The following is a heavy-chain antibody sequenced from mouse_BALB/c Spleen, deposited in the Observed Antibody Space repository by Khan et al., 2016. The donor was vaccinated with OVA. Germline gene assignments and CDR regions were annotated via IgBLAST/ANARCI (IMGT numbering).Heavy chain of an antibody. Sequence: EVQLVESGGDVVKPGGSLKLSCAASGFTFSTYGMSWVRQTPDKRLEWVATISTGGHYTYYPDTVKGRFTISGDNAKNTLYLQMSSLTSEDTAMLYGVRVPYYFDRGGIACWGQGTLVT. CDR2: ISTGGHYT. CDR3: VRVPYYFDRGGIAC. D-gene: IGHD1-1*01. J-gene: IGHJ3*01. CDR1: GFTFSTYG. V-gene: IGHV5-6*01.